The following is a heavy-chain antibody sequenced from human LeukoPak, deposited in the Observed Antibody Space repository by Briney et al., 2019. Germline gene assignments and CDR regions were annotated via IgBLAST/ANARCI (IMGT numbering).Heavy chain of an antibody. V-gene: IGHV1-2*06. D-gene: IGHD4-17*01. CDR1: GYIFTGYY. Sequence: GASVKVSCKASGYIFTGYYLHWVRQALGQGLEWMGRINPNTGGTDYAQKFQGRVTMTRDTSISTAYMEVSRLTSDDAAVYFCAISRDYGDYYFDSWGQGTLATVSS. J-gene: IGHJ4*02. CDR3: AISRDYGDYYFDS. CDR2: INPNTGGT.